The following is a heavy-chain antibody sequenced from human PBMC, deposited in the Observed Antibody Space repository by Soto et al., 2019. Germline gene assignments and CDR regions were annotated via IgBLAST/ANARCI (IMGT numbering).Heavy chain of an antibody. CDR3: ARDRYCSSTSCPNWFDP. Sequence: GASVKVSCKASGYTFTSYGISWVRQAPGQGLEWMGWISAYNGNTNYAQKLQGRVTMTTDTSTSTAYMELRSLRSDDTAVYYCARDRYCSSTSCPNWFDPWGQGTLVTVSS. CDR1: GYTFTSYG. CDR2: ISAYNGNT. V-gene: IGHV1-18*04. J-gene: IGHJ5*02. D-gene: IGHD2-2*01.